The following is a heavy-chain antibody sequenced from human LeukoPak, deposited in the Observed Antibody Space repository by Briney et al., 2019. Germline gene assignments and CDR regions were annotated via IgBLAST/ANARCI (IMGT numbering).Heavy chain of an antibody. D-gene: IGHD3-3*01. J-gene: IGHJ4*02. CDR1: GFTFSSYA. Sequence: GGSLRLSCAASGFTFSSYAMSWVRQAPGKGLEWVSAISGSGGSTYYADSVKGRFTISRDNSKNTLYPQMNSLRAEDTAVYYCAKDVGRITIFGVALGYFDYWGQGTLVTVSS. CDR2: ISGSGGST. V-gene: IGHV3-23*01. CDR3: AKDVGRITIFGVALGYFDY.